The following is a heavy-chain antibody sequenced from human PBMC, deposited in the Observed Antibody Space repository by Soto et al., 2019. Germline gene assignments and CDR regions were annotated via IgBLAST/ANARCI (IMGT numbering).Heavy chain of an antibody. CDR3: AKGGEGYCSGTSCLYHMDA. J-gene: IGHJ6*03. CDR1: GFTFSSYA. D-gene: IGHD2-15*01. CDR2: ISDSGST. Sequence: EVQLLESGGGLVQPGGSRRLSCAASGFTFSSYAMSWVRQAPGKGLAWVSTISDSGSTYYADSVKGRFTISRDISKNTLYVQMSSLRAEDTAVYYCAKGGEGYCSGTSCLYHMDAWGKGTTVTVSS. V-gene: IGHV3-23*01.